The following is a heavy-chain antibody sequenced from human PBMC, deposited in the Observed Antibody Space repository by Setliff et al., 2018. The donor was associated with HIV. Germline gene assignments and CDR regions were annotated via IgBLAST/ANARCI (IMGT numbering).Heavy chain of an antibody. Sequence: GASVKVSCKASGGTFSSYAISWVRQAPGQGLEWMGWINPNNGGTNYAQKFQGRVTMTRDTSISTAYMELSRLRSDDTAVYYCARDLRTIVWYTSSWYEDWFDPWGQGTLVTVSS. CDR2: INPNNGGT. CDR3: ARDLRTIVWYTSSWYEDWFDP. D-gene: IGHD6-13*01. V-gene: IGHV1-2*02. J-gene: IGHJ5*02. CDR1: GGTFSSYA.